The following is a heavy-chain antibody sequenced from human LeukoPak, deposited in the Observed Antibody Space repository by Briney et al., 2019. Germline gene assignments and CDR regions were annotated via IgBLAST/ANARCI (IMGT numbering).Heavy chain of an antibody. V-gene: IGHV4-34*01. CDR2: INHSGST. CDR1: GGSFSGYY. D-gene: IGHD3-3*01. Sequence: SETLSLTCAVYGGSFSGYYWSWIRQPPGKGLEWIGEINHSGSTNYNPSLKSRVTISVDTSKNQFSLKLSSVTAADTAVYYCATYYYDFWSHTYYGTDVWGQGTTVTVSS. CDR3: ATYYYDFWSHTYYGTDV. J-gene: IGHJ6*02.